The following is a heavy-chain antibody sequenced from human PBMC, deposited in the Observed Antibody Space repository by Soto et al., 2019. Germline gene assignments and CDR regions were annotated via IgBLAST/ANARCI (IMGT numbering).Heavy chain of an antibody. CDR2: IIPILGIA. Sequence: QVQLVQSGAEVKKPGSSVKVSCKASGGTFSSYSISWVRQAPGQGLEWMGRIIPILGIANYAQKFQGRVTITEDKSTSKAYMEQSSLRSEDTAVYYCARGLHYDSISLDDYWGQRTLVTVSS. V-gene: IGHV1-69*02. CDR1: GGTFSSYS. J-gene: IGHJ4*02. D-gene: IGHD3-22*01. CDR3: ARGLHYDSISLDDY.